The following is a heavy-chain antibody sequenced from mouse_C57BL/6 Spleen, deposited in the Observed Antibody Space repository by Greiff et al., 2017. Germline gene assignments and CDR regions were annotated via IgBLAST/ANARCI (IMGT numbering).Heavy chain of an antibody. CDR1: GYTFTSYW. V-gene: IGHV1-64*01. Sequence: QVQLQQPGAELVKPGASVKLSCKASGYTFTSYWMHWVKQRPGQGLEWIGMIHPNSGSTNYNEKFKSKATLTVDKSSSTAYMQLSSLTSEDAAVYYCSRCVYDGGFAYWGQGTLVTVSA. CDR3: SRCVYDGGFAY. J-gene: IGHJ3*01. D-gene: IGHD2-12*01. CDR2: IHPNSGST.